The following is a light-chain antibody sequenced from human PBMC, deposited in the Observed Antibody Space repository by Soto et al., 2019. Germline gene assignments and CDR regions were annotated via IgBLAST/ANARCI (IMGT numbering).Light chain of an antibody. CDR1: QSVSSN. CDR3: QQHANWPLT. Sequence: EVMLKQSPGTLSLSARERATLSCRASQSVSSNLAWYQQKPGQAPGLLIYEASTRATGIPARFSGSGSGTDFTLTISSLEPEDFAVYYCQQHANWPLTFGGGTKVDI. J-gene: IGKJ4*01. V-gene: IGKV3-11*01. CDR2: EAS.